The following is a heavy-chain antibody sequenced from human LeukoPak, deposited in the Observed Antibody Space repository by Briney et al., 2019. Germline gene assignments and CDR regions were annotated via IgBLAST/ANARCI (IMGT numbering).Heavy chain of an antibody. D-gene: IGHD6-13*01. Sequence: RGSPRLSCAASGFTFTSYAMSFVRQTPRERLGWVSAISVSGGSTDYADSVKGRFTISRDNSKNTLYLKMNSLRAEDTAVYYCSNRIAAAGWDYFDYWGQGTLVTVSS. V-gene: IGHV3-23*01. CDR2: ISVSGGST. CDR1: GFTFTSYA. J-gene: IGHJ4*02. CDR3: SNRIAAAGWDYFDY.